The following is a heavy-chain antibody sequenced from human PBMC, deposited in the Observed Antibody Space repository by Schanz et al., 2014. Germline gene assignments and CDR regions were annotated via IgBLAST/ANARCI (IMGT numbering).Heavy chain of an antibody. J-gene: IGHJ3*02. CDR2: IYSGGST. D-gene: IGHD1-1*01. CDR3: ARDRWDWNNAFDI. V-gene: IGHV3-53*01. Sequence: EVQLVESGGGLIQPGGSLRLSCAASGFTVSSNYMSWVRQAPGKGLEWVSVIYSGGSTYYADSVKGRFTISRDNSKNTLYHQMNSLRAEDTAVYYCARDRWDWNNAFDIWGQGTMVTVSS. CDR1: GFTVSSNY.